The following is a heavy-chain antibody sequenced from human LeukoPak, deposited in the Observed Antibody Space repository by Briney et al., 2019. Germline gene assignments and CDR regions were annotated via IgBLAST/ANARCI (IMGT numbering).Heavy chain of an antibody. CDR1: GYTFTGYY. Sequence: ASVKVSCKASGYTFTGYYIHWVRQAPGQGLEWMGRINPNNGGTNYAQKLQGRVTMTTDTSTSTAYMELRSLRSDDTAVYYCARDPIGSWFDPWGQGTLVTVSS. V-gene: IGHV1-2*06. D-gene: IGHD1-26*01. CDR3: ARDPIGSWFDP. J-gene: IGHJ5*02. CDR2: INPNNGGT.